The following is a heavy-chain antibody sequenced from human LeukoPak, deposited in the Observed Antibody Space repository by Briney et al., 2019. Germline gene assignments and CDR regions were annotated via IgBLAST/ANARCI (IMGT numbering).Heavy chain of an antibody. CDR3: ARQHDYGDSWFDP. V-gene: IGHV4-30-4*08. CDR2: IYYSGST. CDR1: GGSISSGDYY. Sequence: SETLSLTCTVSGGSISSGDYYWSWIRQPPGKGLEWIGYIYYSGSTYYNPSLKSRVTISVDTSKNQFSLKLSSVTAADTAVYYCARQHDYGDSWFDPWGQGTLVTVSS. J-gene: IGHJ5*02. D-gene: IGHD4-17*01.